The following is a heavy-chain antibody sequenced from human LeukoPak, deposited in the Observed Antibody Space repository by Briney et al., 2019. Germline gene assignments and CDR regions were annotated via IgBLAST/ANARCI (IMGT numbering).Heavy chain of an antibody. D-gene: IGHD3-22*01. Sequence: PSETLSLTCTVSGGSISSYYWSWIRQPPGKGLEWIGYIYYSGSTNYNPSLKSRVTISVDTSKNQFSLKLSSVTAADTAVYYCARVCDSSGPPLDYWGQGTLVTVSS. J-gene: IGHJ4*02. CDR2: IYYSGST. V-gene: IGHV4-59*01. CDR1: GGSISSYY. CDR3: ARVCDSSGPPLDY.